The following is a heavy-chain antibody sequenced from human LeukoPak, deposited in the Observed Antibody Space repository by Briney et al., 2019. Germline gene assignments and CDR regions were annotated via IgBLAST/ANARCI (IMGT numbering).Heavy chain of an antibody. Sequence: SETLSLTCAVYGGSFSGYYWSWIRQPPGKGLEWVGEINHSGSTNYNPSLKSRVTISADTSKNQFSLKLSSVTAADTAVYYCARVPPAVAGTPWGQGTLVTVSS. D-gene: IGHD6-19*01. J-gene: IGHJ4*02. CDR3: ARVPPAVAGTP. CDR1: GGSFSGYY. CDR2: INHSGST. V-gene: IGHV4-34*01.